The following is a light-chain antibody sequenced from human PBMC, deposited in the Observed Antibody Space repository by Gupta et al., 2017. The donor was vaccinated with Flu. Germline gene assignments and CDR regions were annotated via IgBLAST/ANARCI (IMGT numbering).Light chain of an antibody. CDR1: SRSY. J-gene: IGKJ3*01. V-gene: IGKV3-20*01. CDR2: GAS. CDR3: QQYDTSPFS. Sequence: SRSYLAWYQQKRGQAPRLLIYGASSRAPGIPDRFSGSGSGTDFTLTTTRLEPEDFAVYFCQQYDTSPFSFGPGTKLDIK.